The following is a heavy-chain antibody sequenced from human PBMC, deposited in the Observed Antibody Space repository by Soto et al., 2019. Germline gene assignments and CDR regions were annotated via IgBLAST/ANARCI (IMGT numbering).Heavy chain of an antibody. J-gene: IGHJ3*02. CDR2: IYPGDSDT. Sequence: GESLKISCKGSGYSFTSYWIGWVRQMPGKGLEWMGIIYPGDSDTRYSPSFQGQVTISADKSISTAYLQWSSLKASDTAMYYCASPPVPTGDHDAFDIWGQGTMVTVSS. CDR1: GYSFTSYW. V-gene: IGHV5-51*01. CDR3: ASPPVPTGDHDAFDI. D-gene: IGHD7-27*01.